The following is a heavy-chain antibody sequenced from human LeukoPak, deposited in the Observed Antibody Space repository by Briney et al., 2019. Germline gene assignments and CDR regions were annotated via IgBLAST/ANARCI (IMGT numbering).Heavy chain of an antibody. CDR1: RFTSRKYW. J-gene: IGHJ5*01. CDR2: ISQDGSQK. V-gene: IGHV3-7*01. D-gene: IGHD6-13*01. Sequence: SLRLSCAASRFTSRKYWMNWVRQAPGKGLGWVATISQDGSQKYLPDFVKGRFTISRDIARNSLYLQMSSLRGDDTAVYYCARSKVVAEAGKSWFDPWGQGSRVTV. CDR3: ARSKVVAEAGKSWFDP.